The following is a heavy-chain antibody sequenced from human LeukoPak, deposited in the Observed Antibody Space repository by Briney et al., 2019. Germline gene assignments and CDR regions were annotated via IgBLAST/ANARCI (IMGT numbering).Heavy chain of an antibody. V-gene: IGHV3-74*01. J-gene: IGHJ4*02. CDR3: ARASSLADDY. D-gene: IGHD6-19*01. CDR2: INSDGTST. CDR1: GFSFSSYW. Sequence: PGGSLRLSCAASGFSFSSYWMHWVRQAPGKGLVGVSRINSDGTSTSYADSVKGRFTISRDNAKNTLHLQMNSLRAEDTAVYYCARASSLADDYWGQGTLVTVSS.